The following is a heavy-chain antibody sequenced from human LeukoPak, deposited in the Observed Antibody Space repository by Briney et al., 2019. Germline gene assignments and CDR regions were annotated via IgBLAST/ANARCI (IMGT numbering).Heavy chain of an antibody. V-gene: IGHV3-23*01. CDR1: GFTFSSYA. CDR2: ISGSGDNT. D-gene: IGHD6-19*01. CDR3: AKERYSSGWYAYMDV. Sequence: PGWSLRLSCAACGFTFSSYAMNWVGQAPGKGLEWVSAISGSGDNTYYADSVKGRFTISRDNSKNTLYLQMDSLRAEDTAVYYCAKERYSSGWYAYMDVWGKGTTVTVSS. J-gene: IGHJ6*04.